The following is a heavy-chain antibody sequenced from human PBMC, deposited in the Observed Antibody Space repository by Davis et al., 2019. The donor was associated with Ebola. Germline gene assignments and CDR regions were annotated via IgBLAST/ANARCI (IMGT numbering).Heavy chain of an antibody. Sequence: GESLKISCAASGFTVSSNYMIWVRQAPGKGLEWVSLLYSSGSTFYADSVKGRFIISRDNSKNTLYLQMNSLRAEDTAVYYCAKDYFDYWGQGTLVTVSS. CDR2: LYSSGST. CDR3: AKDYFDY. V-gene: IGHV3-66*03. J-gene: IGHJ4*02. CDR1: GFTVSSNY.